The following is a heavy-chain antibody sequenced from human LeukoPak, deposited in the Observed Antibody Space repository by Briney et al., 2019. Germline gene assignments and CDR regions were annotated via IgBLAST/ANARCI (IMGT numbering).Heavy chain of an antibody. CDR2: ISGSGGST. Sequence: GGSLRLSCAASGFTFRNYTMTWVRQAPGKGLEWVSAISGSGGSTYYADSVKGRFTISRDNAKNSLYLQMNSLRAEDTAVYYCARVYIAEDYWGQGTLVTVSS. V-gene: IGHV3-23*01. CDR3: ARVYIAEDY. J-gene: IGHJ4*02. D-gene: IGHD2-15*01. CDR1: GFTFRNYT.